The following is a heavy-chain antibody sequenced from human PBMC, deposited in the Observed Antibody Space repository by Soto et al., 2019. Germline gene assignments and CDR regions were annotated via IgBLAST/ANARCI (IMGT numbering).Heavy chain of an antibody. CDR3: AGQPNDQEDYYNGMEV. D-gene: IGHD2-8*01. Sequence: QVQLVQSGAEVKKPGSSVKVSCTASGGAISRYGMSWVRQAPGQVLEWMGGIIPIYGSPNYAQRFKGRVTVSADISTNTVYMTLSSLKSEDTAVIYCAGQPNDQEDYYNGMEVWGQGTPVTVSS. V-gene: IGHV1-69*06. CDR1: GGAISRYG. J-gene: IGHJ6*02. CDR2: IIPIYGSP.